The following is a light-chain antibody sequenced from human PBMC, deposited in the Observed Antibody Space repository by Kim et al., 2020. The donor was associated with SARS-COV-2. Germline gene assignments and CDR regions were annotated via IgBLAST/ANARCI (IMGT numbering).Light chain of an antibody. CDR2: GAS. CDR3: QQYGSSPSYS. V-gene: IGKV3-20*01. J-gene: IGKJ2*03. Sequence: EIVLTQSPGTLSLSPGERATLSCRASQSVSSSYLAWYQQKPGQAPRLLIYGASSRATGIPDRFSGSGSGTDFTLTISRLEPGDFAVYYCQQYGSSPSYSFGQGTKLEI. CDR1: QSVSSSY.